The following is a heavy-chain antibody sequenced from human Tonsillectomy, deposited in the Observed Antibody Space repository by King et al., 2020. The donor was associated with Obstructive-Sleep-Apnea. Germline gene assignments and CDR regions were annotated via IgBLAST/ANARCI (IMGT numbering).Heavy chain of an antibody. CDR1: GFHFSYYG. J-gene: IGHJ6*02. CDR2: IWSDASNE. CDR3: ARDGSNFDIDV. Sequence: VQLVESGGGVVQPGRSLRLSCATSGFHFSYYGMHWVRQAPGKGLEWVAMIWSDASNEDYADSVKGRFTISRDNTQKTVSLQMNNMKVEDTAVYYCARDGSNFDIDVWGQGTTVTVSS. V-gene: IGHV3-33*01.